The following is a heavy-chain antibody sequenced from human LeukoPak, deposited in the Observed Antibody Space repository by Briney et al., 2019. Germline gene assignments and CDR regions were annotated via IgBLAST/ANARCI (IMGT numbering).Heavy chain of an antibody. CDR1: GFTFRSYA. Sequence: GESLRLSCAASGFTFRSYAMHWLRQAPGKGLEYVSAVSQNGDGTYYANSVKGRFTISRDNSKNMVYLQMGSLRPDDTAVYYCATMSLGTWGQGTLVTVSS. J-gene: IGHJ5*02. CDR2: VSQNGDGT. V-gene: IGHV3-64*01. D-gene: IGHD1-26*01. CDR3: ATMSLGT.